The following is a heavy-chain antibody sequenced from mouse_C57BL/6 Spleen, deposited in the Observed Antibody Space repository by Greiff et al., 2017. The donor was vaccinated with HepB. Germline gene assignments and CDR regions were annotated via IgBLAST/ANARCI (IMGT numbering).Heavy chain of an antibody. D-gene: IGHD2-4*01. CDR3: ARGAPYDDDEAWFAY. Sequence: EVKLQESVAELVRPGASVKLSCTASGFNIKNTYMHWVKQRPEQGLEWIGRIDPANGNTKYAPKFQGKATITADTSSNTAYLQLSSLTAEDTAIYYCARGAPYDDDEAWFAYWGQGTLVTVSA. J-gene: IGHJ3*01. CDR2: IDPANGNT. V-gene: IGHV14-3*01. CDR1: GFNIKNTY.